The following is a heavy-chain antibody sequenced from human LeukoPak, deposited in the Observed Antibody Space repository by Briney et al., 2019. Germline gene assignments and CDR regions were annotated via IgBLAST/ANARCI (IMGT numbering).Heavy chain of an antibody. V-gene: IGHV1-69*04. CDR1: GYTFTSYD. J-gene: IGHJ5*02. D-gene: IGHD3-22*01. Sequence: ASVKVSCKASGYTFTSYDISWVRQAPGQGLEWMGKIILILGTTNYAQNFQGRVTITADKSTSTTYMELSSLRSEDTAVCYCARNPADYYDSSGYLFDPWGQGTLVTVSS. CDR3: ARNPADYYDSSGYLFDP. CDR2: IILILGTT.